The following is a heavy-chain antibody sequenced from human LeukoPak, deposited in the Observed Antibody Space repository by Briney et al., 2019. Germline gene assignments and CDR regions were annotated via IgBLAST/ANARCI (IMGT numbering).Heavy chain of an antibody. Sequence: GGSLRLSCAASGFTFSSYAMSWVRQTPGMGLAWVSAISGSGGSTYYADSVKGRFTISRDTSKNTLYLQMNSLRAEDTAVYYCARGRYYDNSVYYYFDYWGQGTLVTVSS. D-gene: IGHD3-22*01. CDR2: ISGSGGST. J-gene: IGHJ4*02. V-gene: IGHV3-23*01. CDR1: GFTFSSYA. CDR3: ARGRYYDNSVYYYFDY.